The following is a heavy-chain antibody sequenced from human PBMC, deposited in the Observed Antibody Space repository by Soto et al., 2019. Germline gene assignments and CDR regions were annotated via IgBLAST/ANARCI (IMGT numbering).Heavy chain of an antibody. Sequence: PSETLSLTCAISGGSVSSHDAAWNWIRQSPSRGLEWLGRTYYRSRWYHEYAVALKSRLTINPDTSNNQFYLQLSSVTPEDTAVYYCARDIGAAATHWAQGTLVTVSS. CDR1: GGSVSSHDAA. CDR2: TYYRSRWYH. D-gene: IGHD6-25*01. J-gene: IGHJ4*02. V-gene: IGHV6-1*01. CDR3: ARDIGAAATH.